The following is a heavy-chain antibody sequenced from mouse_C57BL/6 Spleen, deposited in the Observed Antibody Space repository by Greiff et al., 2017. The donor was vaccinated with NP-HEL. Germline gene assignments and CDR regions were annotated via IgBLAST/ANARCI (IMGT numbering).Heavy chain of an antibody. CDR3: ARSFITTVVGGAMDY. V-gene: IGHV1-4*01. CDR1: GYTFTSYT. CDR2: INPSSGYT. J-gene: IGHJ4*01. D-gene: IGHD1-1*01. Sequence: QVHVKQSGAELARPGASVKMSCKASGYTFTSYTMHWVKQRPGQGLEWIGYINPSSGYTKYNQKFKDKATLTADKSSSTAYMQLSSLTSEDSAVYYCARSFITTVVGGAMDYWGQGTSVTVSS.